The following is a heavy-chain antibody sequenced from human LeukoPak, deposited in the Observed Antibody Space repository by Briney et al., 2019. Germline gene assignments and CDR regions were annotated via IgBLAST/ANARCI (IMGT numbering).Heavy chain of an antibody. D-gene: IGHD1-26*01. CDR2: LYHSGST. CDR3: ARQVGATIGDAFDI. V-gene: IGHV4-38-2*01. Sequence: SETLSLTCAVSGYSISSGYYWGWIRQPPGKGLDWIGRLYHSGSTYYSTSLKSRVTISVDTSKNQFSLKLSSVTAADTAVYYCARQVGATIGDAFDIWGQGTMVTVSS. J-gene: IGHJ3*02. CDR1: GYSISSGYY.